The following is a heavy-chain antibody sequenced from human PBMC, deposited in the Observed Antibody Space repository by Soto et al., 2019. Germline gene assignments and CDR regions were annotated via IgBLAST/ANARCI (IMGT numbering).Heavy chain of an antibody. CDR1: GFTFSSYA. Sequence: GGSLRLSCAASGFTFSSYAMSWVRQAPGKGLEWVSAISGSGGSTYYADSVKGRFTISRDNSKNTLYLQMNSLRAEDTAVYYCAKGSQKLRYSYGYLTFDYWGQGTLVTVSS. D-gene: IGHD5-18*01. CDR3: AKGSQKLRYSYGYLTFDY. CDR2: ISGSGGST. V-gene: IGHV3-23*01. J-gene: IGHJ4*02.